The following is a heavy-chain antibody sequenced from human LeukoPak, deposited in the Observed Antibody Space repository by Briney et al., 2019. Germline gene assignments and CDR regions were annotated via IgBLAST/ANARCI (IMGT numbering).Heavy chain of an antibody. CDR1: GGSMYSYY. CDR3: ARSPTYFYDDSGYPRGFEY. D-gene: IGHD3-22*01. J-gene: IGHJ4*02. CDR2: VYYSGDT. Sequence: PSETLSLTCTVSGGSMYSYYFTWIRQPPGKGLEWIGYVYYSGDTTYNTALKSRLTISLDTSQNQFSLNLNSATAADTAVYYCARSPTYFYDDSGYPRGFEYWGQGIMVTVSS. V-gene: IGHV4-59*01.